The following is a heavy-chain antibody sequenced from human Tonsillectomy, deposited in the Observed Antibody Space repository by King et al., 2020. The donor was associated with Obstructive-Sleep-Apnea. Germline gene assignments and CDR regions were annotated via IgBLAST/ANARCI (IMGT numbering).Heavy chain of an antibody. J-gene: IGHJ5*02. D-gene: IGHD6-13*01. V-gene: IGHV4-34*01. CDR2: INHSGST. Sequence: VQLQQWGAGLLKPSETLSLTCAVFGGSFSDYYWSWIRQPPGKGLEWIGEINHSGSTNYNPSLKSRVAVSADKSKNQFSLKLSSVTAADTAVYYCARGSGAAAVNWFDPWGQGTLVTVSS. CDR1: GGSFSDYY. CDR3: ARGSGAAAVNWFDP.